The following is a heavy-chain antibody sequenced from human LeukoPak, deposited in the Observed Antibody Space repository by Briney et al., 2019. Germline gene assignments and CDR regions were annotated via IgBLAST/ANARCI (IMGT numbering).Heavy chain of an antibody. CDR2: IYYSGNT. CDR3: ARQRTMIVVQHFDY. D-gene: IGHD3-22*01. CDR1: GVSISSSNSY. Sequence: SETLSLTCTVSGVSISSSNSYWGWIRQPPGKGLEWIGSIYYSGNTYYNASLKSQVSISIDTSKNQFSLRLTSVTAADTAVYYCARQRTMIVVQHFDYWGQGTLVTVSS. J-gene: IGHJ4*02. V-gene: IGHV4-39*01.